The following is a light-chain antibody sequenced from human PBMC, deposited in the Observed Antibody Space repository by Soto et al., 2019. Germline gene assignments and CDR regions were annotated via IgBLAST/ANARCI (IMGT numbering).Light chain of an antibody. Sequence: EIVLTQSTATLSVSTGERVTLSCRASTSVSARLAWYEQKPGQAPRLVIYAASTRATGIPARFSGSGAGTDFTLTISSLQSEDFAVYYCQQYKDWPLTFGGGTKVDIK. CDR2: AAS. V-gene: IGKV3-15*01. CDR3: QQYKDWPLT. J-gene: IGKJ4*01. CDR1: TSVSAR.